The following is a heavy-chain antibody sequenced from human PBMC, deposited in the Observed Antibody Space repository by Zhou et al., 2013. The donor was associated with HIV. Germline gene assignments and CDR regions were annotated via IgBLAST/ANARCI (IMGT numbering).Heavy chain of an antibody. CDR1: GGNFSTSA. CDR3: ARECSTSYKYLNP. V-gene: IGHV1-69*14. CDR2: IIPISTTT. Sequence: QVQLVQSGAEVKKPGSSVRVSCKVSGGNFSTSAISWVRQAPGQGLEWIGGIIPISTTTTYSQRVQGRVTITSDKSANTAYMELRDLRSEDTAVYYCARECSTSYKYLNPWGQGTPVTVSS. J-gene: IGHJ5*02. D-gene: IGHD2-2*01.